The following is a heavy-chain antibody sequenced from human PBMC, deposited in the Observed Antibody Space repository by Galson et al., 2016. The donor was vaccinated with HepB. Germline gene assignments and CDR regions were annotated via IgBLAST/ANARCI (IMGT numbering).Heavy chain of an antibody. D-gene: IGHD3-10*01. CDR1: GFTFRSYG. Sequence: SLRLSCAASGFTFRSYGMNWVRKAPGKGLEWVSGISGSGGGPYYGDSVKGRFTISRDNSKHTLHLQINSLRAEDTAVYYCAKEGRLGDGLDVWGQGTTVTVSS. V-gene: IGHV3-23*01. CDR2: ISGSGGGP. J-gene: IGHJ6*02. CDR3: AKEGRLGDGLDV.